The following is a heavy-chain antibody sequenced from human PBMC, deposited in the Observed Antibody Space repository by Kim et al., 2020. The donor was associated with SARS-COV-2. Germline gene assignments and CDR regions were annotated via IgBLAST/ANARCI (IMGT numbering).Heavy chain of an antibody. J-gene: IGHJ5*02. CDR2: IYFSGSS. CDR1: GGSISSGRYY. Sequence: SETLSLTCTVSGGSISSGRYYWSWIRQHPGKGLEWIGYIYFSGSSYYNPSLKSRLNISVDTSKNQFSLKLSSVTAADTALYYCARVLSQKQLQGGGCVAPWGQGTLVTVSS. V-gene: IGHV4-31*03. D-gene: IGHD2-2*01. CDR3: ARVLSQKQLQGGGCVAP.